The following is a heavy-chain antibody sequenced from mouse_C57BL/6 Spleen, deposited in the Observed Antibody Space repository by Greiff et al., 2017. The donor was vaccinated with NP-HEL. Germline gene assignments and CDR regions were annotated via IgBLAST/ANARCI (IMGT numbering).Heavy chain of an antibody. D-gene: IGHD5-1*01. V-gene: IGHV1-52*01. J-gene: IGHJ2*01. CDR1: GYTFTSYW. CDR3: ARSGTYYFDY. CDR2: IYPSDSET. Sequence: QVQLQQPGAELVRPASSVTLSCKASGYTFTSYWMHWVRQRPIQGLEWIGNIYPSDSETHYNQKFKDKATLTVDKSSSTAYMQLSSLTSEDSAVYYCARSGTYYFDYWGQGTTLTVSS.